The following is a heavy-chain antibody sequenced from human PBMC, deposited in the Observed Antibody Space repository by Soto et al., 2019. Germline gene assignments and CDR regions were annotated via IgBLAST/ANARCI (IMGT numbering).Heavy chain of an antibody. CDR3: ARAKTTVIVPENY. Sequence: QVQLQESGPGLVKPSETLSLTCTVSGGSVNSATYYWSWIRQHPGKGLEWSGYIYYSGTTKYNPTRRSLVTSSADTSKNQFSLNLSPVTAADTDIYYSARAKTTVIVPENYCSNGTMVTVSS. CDR2: IYYSGTT. V-gene: IGHV4-61*01. CDR1: GGSVNSATYY. J-gene: IGHJ4*01. D-gene: IGHD3-22*01.